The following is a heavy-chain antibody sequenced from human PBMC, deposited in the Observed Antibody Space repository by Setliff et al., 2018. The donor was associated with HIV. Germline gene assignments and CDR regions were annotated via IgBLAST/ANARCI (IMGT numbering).Heavy chain of an antibody. CDR3: ARVSQYSSSWYVRWFDP. CDR1: GYTFTGYY. CDR2: INPNSGGT. J-gene: IGHJ5*02. D-gene: IGHD6-13*01. Sequence: SVKVSCKASGYTFTGYYIHWVRQAPGQGLEWMGWINPNSGGTNYAQKFQGRVTMTRDTSISTAYMEVSRLRSDDTAVYYCARVSQYSSSWYVRWFDPWGQGTLVTVSS. V-gene: IGHV1-2*02.